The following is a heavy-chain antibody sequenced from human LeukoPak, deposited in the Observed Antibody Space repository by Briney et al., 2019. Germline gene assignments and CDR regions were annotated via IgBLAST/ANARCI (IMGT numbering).Heavy chain of an antibody. V-gene: IGHV3-11*06. Sequence: PGGSLRLSCAASGLIFSDYYMSWIRQAPGKGLEWVSYISSSSSYTNYADSVKGRFTISGDNAKNSVYLQMNSLRAEDTAVYFCARDRVDTAMGTNFDYWGQGTLVTVSS. CDR1: GLIFSDYY. CDR2: ISSSSSYT. D-gene: IGHD5-18*01. J-gene: IGHJ4*02. CDR3: ARDRVDTAMGTNFDY.